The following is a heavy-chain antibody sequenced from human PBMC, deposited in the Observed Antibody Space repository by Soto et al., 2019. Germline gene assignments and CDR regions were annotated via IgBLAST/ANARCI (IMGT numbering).Heavy chain of an antibody. CDR1: SFKFNDYA. Sequence: GGSLRLSCVASSFKFNDYAIHWVRQAPGKGLEWASGASWNGDIIGYADSVKGRFTISRDNAKNSLYLQMNSLRTEDTALYYCAKDSQFYYMDVWGQGTTVTVSS. CDR3: AKDSQFYYMDV. V-gene: IGHV3-9*01. J-gene: IGHJ6*03. CDR2: ASWNGDII.